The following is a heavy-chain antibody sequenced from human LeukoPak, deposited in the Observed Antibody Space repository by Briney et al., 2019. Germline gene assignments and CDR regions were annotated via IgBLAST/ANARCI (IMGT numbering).Heavy chain of an antibody. D-gene: IGHD5-18*01. CDR1: GGSFSGYY. J-gene: IGHJ5*02. Sequence: SETLSLTCAVYGGSFSGYYWSWIRRPPGKGLEWIGEINHSGSTNYNPSLKSRVTISVDTSKNQFSLKLSSVTAADTAAYYCARAAGGIQLWNNWFDPWGQGTLVTVSS. CDR3: ARAAGGIQLWNNWFDP. V-gene: IGHV4-34*01. CDR2: INHSGST.